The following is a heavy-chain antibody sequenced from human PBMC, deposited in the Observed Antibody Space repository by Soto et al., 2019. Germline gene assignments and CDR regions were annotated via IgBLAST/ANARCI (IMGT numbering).Heavy chain of an antibody. CDR2: ISSSSSTI. CDR3: ALLEMATTPHHYYYGMDV. V-gene: IGHV3-48*02. Sequence: EVQLVESGGGLVQPGGSLRLSCAASGFTFSSYSMNWVRQAPGKGLEWVSYISSSSSTIYYADSVKGRFTISRDNAKNSLYLQMNSLRDEDXAVYYCALLEMATTPHHYYYGMDVWGQGTTVTVSS. CDR1: GFTFSSYS. D-gene: IGHD5-12*01. J-gene: IGHJ6*02.